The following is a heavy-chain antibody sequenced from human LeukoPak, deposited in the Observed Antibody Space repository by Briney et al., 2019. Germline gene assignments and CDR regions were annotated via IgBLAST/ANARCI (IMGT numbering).Heavy chain of an antibody. J-gene: IGHJ4*02. D-gene: IGHD4-17*01. V-gene: IGHV4-34*01. CDR1: GGSFSGYY. CDR2: INHSGST. Sequence: SETLSLTCAVYGGSFSGYYWSWIRQPPGKGLEWIGEINHSGSTNYNPSLKSRVTISVDTSKNQFSLKLSSVTAADTAVYYCARGEDDYGDYEERDYFDYWGQGTLVTVSS. CDR3: ARGEDDYGDYEERDYFDY.